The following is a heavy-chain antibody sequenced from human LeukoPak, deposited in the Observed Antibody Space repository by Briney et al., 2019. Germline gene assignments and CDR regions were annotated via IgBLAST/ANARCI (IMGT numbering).Heavy chain of an antibody. CDR2: IRYDGSNK. CDR3: ARDRRGSGSLLYQGWFDP. CDR1: GFTFSSYG. V-gene: IGHV3-30*02. J-gene: IGHJ5*02. D-gene: IGHD3-10*01. Sequence: GGSLRLSCAASGFTFSSYGMHWVRQAPGKGLEWVAFIRYDGSNKYYADSVKGRFTISRDNSKNTLYLQMNSLRAEDTAVYYCARDRRGSGSLLYQGWFDPWGQGTLVTVSS.